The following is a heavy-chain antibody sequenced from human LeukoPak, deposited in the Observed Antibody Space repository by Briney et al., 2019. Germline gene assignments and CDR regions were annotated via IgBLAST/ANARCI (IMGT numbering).Heavy chain of an antibody. Sequence: GGSLRLSCAPSGITFDGSPIHWGRQASGKGLEWVGRIRSKANDYATGYGASVKGRFIISRGDSKNMSYLEMNSLTTEDTAVYFCQAYSYYYMDVWGKGTTATVSS. CDR3: QAYSYYYMDV. J-gene: IGHJ6*03. CDR1: GITFDGSP. V-gene: IGHV3-73*01. CDR2: IRSKANDYAT.